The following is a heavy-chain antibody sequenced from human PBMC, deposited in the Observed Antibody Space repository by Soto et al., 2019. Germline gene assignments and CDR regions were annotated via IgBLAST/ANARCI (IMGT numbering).Heavy chain of an antibody. V-gene: IGHV3-30-3*01. CDR2: ISYDGSNK. J-gene: IGHJ6*02. CDR3: ARDKYWSDTDHQGWYYYGMDV. D-gene: IGHD2-15*01. CDR1: GFTFSSYA. Sequence: GGSLRLSCAASGFTFSSYAMHWVRQAPGKGLEWVAVISYDGSNKYYADSVKGRFTISRDNSKNTLYLQMNSLRAEDTAVYYCARDKYWSDTDHQGWYYYGMDVWGQGTTVTVSS.